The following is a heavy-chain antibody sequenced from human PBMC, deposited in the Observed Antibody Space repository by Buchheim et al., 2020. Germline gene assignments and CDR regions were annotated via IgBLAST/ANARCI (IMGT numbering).Heavy chain of an antibody. CDR3: ARIEAYYYGSGSYSGIPDY. Sequence: EVQLVESGGGLVQPGGSLRLSCAASGFTFSSYEMNWVRQAPGKGLEWVSYISSSGSTIYYADSVKGRFTISRDNAKNSLYLQMNSLRAEDTAVYYCARIEAYYYGSGSYSGIPDYWGQGTL. CDR1: GFTFSSYE. CDR2: ISSSGSTI. V-gene: IGHV3-48*03. D-gene: IGHD3-10*01. J-gene: IGHJ4*02.